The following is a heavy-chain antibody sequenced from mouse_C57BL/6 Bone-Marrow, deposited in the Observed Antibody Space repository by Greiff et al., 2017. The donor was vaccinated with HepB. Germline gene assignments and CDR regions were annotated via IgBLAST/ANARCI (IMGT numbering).Heavy chain of an antibody. Sequence: DVQLQESGPGLVKPSQSLSLTCSVTGYSITSGYYWNWIRQFPGNKLEWMGYISYDGSNNYNPSLKNRISITRDTSKNQFFLKLNSVTTEDTATYYCARDLGSGYVEDAMDYWGQGTSVTVSS. CDR3: ARDLGSGYVEDAMDY. V-gene: IGHV3-6*01. CDR2: ISYDGSN. J-gene: IGHJ4*01. CDR1: GYSITSGYY. D-gene: IGHD3-2*02.